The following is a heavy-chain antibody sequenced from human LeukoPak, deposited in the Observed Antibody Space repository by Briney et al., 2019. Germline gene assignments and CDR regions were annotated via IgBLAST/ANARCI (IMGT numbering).Heavy chain of an antibody. Sequence: KPSETLSLTCTVSGCSISSGYYWGWIRQPPGKGVEWIGSKYHSGSTYYNPSLKSRVSISVDTSKNQFSLKLSSVTAADTAVYYCAIGTIAAAAYDAFHIWGQGTMVTVS. CDR2: KYHSGST. D-gene: IGHD6-13*01. CDR1: GCSISSGYY. CDR3: AIGTIAAAAYDAFHI. J-gene: IGHJ3*02. V-gene: IGHV4-38-2*02.